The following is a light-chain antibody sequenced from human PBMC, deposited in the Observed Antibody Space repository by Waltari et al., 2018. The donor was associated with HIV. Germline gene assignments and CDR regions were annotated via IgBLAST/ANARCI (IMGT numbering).Light chain of an antibody. CDR1: DSDVGDYAF. CDR3: SSYRSTSTLGV. J-gene: IGLJ2*01. Sequence: QSALTQPASVSGSPGQSITISCTGTDSDVGDYAFVSWFQQHPGKAPKLVIYEVSNRPSGVSDRFSGSKSGNTASLTISGLQAEDEADYYCSSYRSTSTLGVFGGGTKLTVL. CDR2: EVS. V-gene: IGLV2-14*01.